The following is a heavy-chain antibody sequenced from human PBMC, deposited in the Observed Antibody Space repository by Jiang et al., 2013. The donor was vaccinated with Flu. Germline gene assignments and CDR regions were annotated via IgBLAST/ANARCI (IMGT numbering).Heavy chain of an antibody. V-gene: IGHV5-51*01. CDR2: IYPGDSDT. J-gene: IGHJ6*02. CDR3: ARQQGYCSSTSCSYYYYGMDV. Sequence: MPGKGLEWMGIIYPGDSDTRYSPSFQGQVTQSQPTSPSATAYLQWSSLKASDTAMYYCARQQGYCSSTSCSYYYYGMDVWGQGTTVTVSS. D-gene: IGHD2-2*01.